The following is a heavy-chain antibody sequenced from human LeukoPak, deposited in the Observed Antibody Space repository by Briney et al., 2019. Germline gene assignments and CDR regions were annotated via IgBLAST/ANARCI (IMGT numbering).Heavy chain of an antibody. V-gene: IGHV4-59*01. Sequence: SETLSLTCTVSGGPISSYYWSWLRQPPGKGLEWLGYIYYSGSTNYNPSLKSRVTISVDTSKNQFSLKLSSVTAADTAVYYCARERIAAAGRGSFDYWGQGTLVTVSS. CDR3: ARERIAAAGRGSFDY. CDR2: IYYSGST. CDR1: GGPISSYY. D-gene: IGHD6-13*01. J-gene: IGHJ4*02.